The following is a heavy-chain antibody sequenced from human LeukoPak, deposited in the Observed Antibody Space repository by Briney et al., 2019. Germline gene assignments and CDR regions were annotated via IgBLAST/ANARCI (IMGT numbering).Heavy chain of an antibody. D-gene: IGHD1-26*01. V-gene: IGHV4-59*06. CDR3: ARQPIVGASWFDP. CDR2: IYYSGST. Sequence: PSETLSLTCTVSGGSISSYYWSWIRQHPGKGLEWIGYIYYSGSTYYNPSLKSRVTISVDTSKNQFSLKLSSVTAADTAVYYCARQPIVGASWFDPWGQGTLVTVSS. CDR1: GGSISSYY. J-gene: IGHJ5*02.